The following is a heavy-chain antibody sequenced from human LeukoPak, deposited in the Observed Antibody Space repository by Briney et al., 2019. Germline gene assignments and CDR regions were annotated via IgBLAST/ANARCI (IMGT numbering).Heavy chain of an antibody. CDR2: FHPEDGKP. CDR1: GNTLTELS. Sequence: ASVKVSCKVSGNTLTELSMHWVRQAPGKGLEWMGGFHPEDGKPIYAQKFQGRVTMTEDSSTDTAYMELSSLISEDTAVYYCAAGGIYSLLDYWGQGTLVTVSS. V-gene: IGHV1-24*01. CDR3: AAGGIYSLLDY. D-gene: IGHD1-26*01. J-gene: IGHJ4*02.